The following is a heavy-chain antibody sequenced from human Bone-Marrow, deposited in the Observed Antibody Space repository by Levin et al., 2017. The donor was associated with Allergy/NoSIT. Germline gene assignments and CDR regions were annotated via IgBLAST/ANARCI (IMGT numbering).Heavy chain of an antibody. Sequence: SQTLSLTCTVSGGSISSYYWSWIRQPPGKGLEWIGYIYYSGSTNYNPSLKSRVTISVDTSKNQFSLKLSSVTAADTAVYYCARELAAAAGTGAFDIWGQGTMVTVSS. CDR3: ARELAAAAGTGAFDI. CDR1: GGSISSYY. D-gene: IGHD6-13*01. V-gene: IGHV4-59*01. J-gene: IGHJ3*02. CDR2: IYYSGST.